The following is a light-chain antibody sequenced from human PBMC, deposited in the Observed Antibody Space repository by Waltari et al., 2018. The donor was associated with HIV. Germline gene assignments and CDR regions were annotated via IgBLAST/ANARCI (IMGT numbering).Light chain of an antibody. CDR1: QSALYSFNNQNY. V-gene: IGKV4-1*01. CDR3: QQYFVTPFT. Sequence: DIVMTQSPDSLSVSLGEGETINCKSSQSALYSFNNQNYSAWYQQKPGQHPKLLIYRAPTRESGVPDRCSASRSGTDFTLTISSLLAEDVAVYYCQQYFVTPFTVGGGTKIQIK. CDR2: RAP. J-gene: IGKJ4*01.